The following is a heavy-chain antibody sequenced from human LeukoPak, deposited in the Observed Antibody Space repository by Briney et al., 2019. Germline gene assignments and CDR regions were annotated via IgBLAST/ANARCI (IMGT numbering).Heavy chain of an antibody. J-gene: IGHJ3*02. V-gene: IGHV5-51*01. CDR1: GYSFTNYW. D-gene: IGHD2-15*01. Sequence: GESLKISCKNSGYSFTNYWIGWVRQMPGKGLEWMGIIYPGDSDTRYSPSFQGQVTISADKSISTAYLQWSSLKTSDTAMYYCARRLYCSGGSCYAGAFDIWGQGTMVTVSX. CDR3: ARRLYCSGGSCYAGAFDI. CDR2: IYPGDSDT.